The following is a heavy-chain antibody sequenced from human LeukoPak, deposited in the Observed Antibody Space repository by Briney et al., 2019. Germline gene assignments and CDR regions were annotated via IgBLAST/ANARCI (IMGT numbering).Heavy chain of an antibody. CDR1: GGSISGYY. Sequence: PSETLSLTCTVAGGSISGYYWSGIRQPAGGGREGIGRIYTSGSTNYNPSLKSRVTVSVYTSKKQLPLKLRSVTDPDTAVYHCARGYYDFSSGYFYYYYMDVWGKGPTVRVSS. CDR3: ARGYYDFSSGYFYYYYMDV. CDR2: IYTSGST. D-gene: IGHD3-3*01. J-gene: IGHJ6*03. V-gene: IGHV4-4*07.